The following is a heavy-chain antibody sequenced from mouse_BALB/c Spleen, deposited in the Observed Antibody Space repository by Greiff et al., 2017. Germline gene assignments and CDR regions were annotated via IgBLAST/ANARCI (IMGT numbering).Heavy chain of an antibody. J-gene: IGHJ3*01. CDR2: INPSNGRT. Sequence: VQLQQPGAELVKPGASVKLSCKASGYTFTSYWMHWVKQRPGQGLEWIGEINPSNGRTNYNEKFKSKATLTVDKSSSTAYMQLSSLTSEDSAVYYCARRYYGSQFAYWGQGTLVTVSA. V-gene: IGHV1S81*02. CDR1: GYTFTSYW. D-gene: IGHD1-1*01. CDR3: ARRYYGSQFAY.